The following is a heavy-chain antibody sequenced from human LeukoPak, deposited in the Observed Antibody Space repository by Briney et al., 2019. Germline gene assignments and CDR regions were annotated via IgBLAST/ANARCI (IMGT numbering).Heavy chain of an antibody. CDR2: IIPICGTA. Sequence: SVKVSCKASGGSFISYAISWVRQAPGQGLEWMGGIIPICGTANYAQKFQGRVTITTDKSTSTAYMELSSLSSEDTAVYYCARGAYSNYDIGWHNWFDPWGQGTLVTVSS. V-gene: IGHV1-69*05. CDR1: GGSFISYA. J-gene: IGHJ5*02. D-gene: IGHD4-11*01. CDR3: ARGAYSNYDIGWHNWFDP.